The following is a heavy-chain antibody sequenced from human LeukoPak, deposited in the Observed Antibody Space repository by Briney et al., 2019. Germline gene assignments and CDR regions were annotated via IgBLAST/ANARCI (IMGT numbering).Heavy chain of an antibody. V-gene: IGHV3-9*01. CDR2: IRWKSGSI. Sequence: GRSLRLSCVASGFSFDDYAINWVRQAPGKGLEWVSGIRWKSGSIAYADSVKGRFTTSRDNAKNSLYLQMNSLRAEDTAVYYCARDHRIGGFMDVWGKGTTVTVSS. J-gene: IGHJ6*04. CDR3: ARDHRIGGFMDV. D-gene: IGHD2-15*01. CDR1: GFSFDDYA.